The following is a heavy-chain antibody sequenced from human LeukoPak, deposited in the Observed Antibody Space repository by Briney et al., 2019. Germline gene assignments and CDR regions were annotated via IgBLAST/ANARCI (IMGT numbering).Heavy chain of an antibody. Sequence: GASVKVSCKASGYTFTGYYMHWVRQAPGQGLEWMGRINPNSGGTNYAQKFQGRVTMTRDTSISTAYMELSRLRSDDTAVYYCAKDLLVVAAPFDYWGQGALVTVSS. CDR3: AKDLLVVAAPFDY. CDR2: INPNSGGT. CDR1: GYTFTGYY. D-gene: IGHD2-15*01. J-gene: IGHJ4*02. V-gene: IGHV1-2*06.